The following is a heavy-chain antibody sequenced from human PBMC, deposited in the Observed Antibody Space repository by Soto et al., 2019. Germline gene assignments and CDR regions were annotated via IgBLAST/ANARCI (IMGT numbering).Heavy chain of an antibody. V-gene: IGHV3-33*01. CDR3: ARDRAAADVVYYYGMDV. Sequence: QVQLVESGGGVVQPGRSLRLSCAASGFTFSSYGMHWVRQAPGQGLEWVAIIWYAGSNKYYADSVKGRFTISRDNSKNTLYLEMNSGIAEDTAVYYCARDRAAADVVYYYGMDVWGQGTTVTVSS. D-gene: IGHD6-13*01. J-gene: IGHJ6*02. CDR2: IWYAGSNK. CDR1: GFTFSSYG.